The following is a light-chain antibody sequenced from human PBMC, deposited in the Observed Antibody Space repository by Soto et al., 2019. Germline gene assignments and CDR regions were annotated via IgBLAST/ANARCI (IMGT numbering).Light chain of an antibody. Sequence: QAALTQPASVSGSPGQSITISCTGTSSDVGGYNYVSWYQQHPGKAPKLMIYEVSNRPSGVSNRFSGSTSGNTDSLTISWLQAEDEADYYCSAYTSSSTLVFGGGTKLTVL. CDR1: SSDVGGYNY. CDR3: SAYTSSSTLV. CDR2: EVS. J-gene: IGLJ2*01. V-gene: IGLV2-14*01.